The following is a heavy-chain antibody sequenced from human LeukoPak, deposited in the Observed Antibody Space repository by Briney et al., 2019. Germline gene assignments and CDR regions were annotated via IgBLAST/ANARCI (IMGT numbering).Heavy chain of an antibody. CDR3: ARAADYDSSGYYFLHYFDY. CDR2: IYYSGST. J-gene: IGHJ4*02. D-gene: IGHD3-22*01. V-gene: IGHV4-31*03. CDR1: GGSFSSGGYS. Sequence: SETLSLTCTVSGGSFSSGGYSWSWIRQHPGKGLEWIGCIYYSGSTYYIPSLKSRVTISVDTSKNQFSLKLSSVTAADTAVYYCARAADYDSSGYYFLHYFDYWGQGTLVTVSS.